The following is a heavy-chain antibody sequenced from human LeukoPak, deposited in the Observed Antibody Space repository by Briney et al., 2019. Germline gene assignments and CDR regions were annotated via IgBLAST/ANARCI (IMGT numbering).Heavy chain of an antibody. CDR3: ARGGLVFAPAGWFGP. J-gene: IGHJ5*02. CDR1: GDSFSSNTAG. D-gene: IGHD2-2*01. CDR2: TYYRSRWYY. Sequence: SQTLSLTCAISGDSFSSNTAGWSWIRQSPSRDLEWLGRTYYRSRWYYDYSVSVISRITINPDTSKNRFSLQLNSVTPEDTAVYYCARGGLVFAPAGWFGPWAQGILVTVSS. V-gene: IGHV6-1*01.